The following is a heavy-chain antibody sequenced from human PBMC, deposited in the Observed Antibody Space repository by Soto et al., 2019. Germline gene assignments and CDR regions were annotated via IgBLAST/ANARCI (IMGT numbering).Heavy chain of an antibody. V-gene: IGHV3-74*01. Sequence: EVQLVESGGTLVQPGGSLRLSCAASGFTFNTYWMHWVRQAPGKGLVWVSRINSDGTKTTYADSVKGRFTISRDNAKNTVYLQMNSLRAEDTAVYYGTTVATNSYNWLDPWGQGTLVTVSS. CDR3: TTVATNSYNWLDP. J-gene: IGHJ5*02. D-gene: IGHD5-12*01. CDR1: GFTFNTYW. CDR2: INSDGTKT.